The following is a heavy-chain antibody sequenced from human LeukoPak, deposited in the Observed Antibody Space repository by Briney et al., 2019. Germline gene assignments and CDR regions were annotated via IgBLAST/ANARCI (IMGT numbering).Heavy chain of an antibody. J-gene: IGHJ5*02. CDR3: ASGVRDGYLGWFDP. Sequence: SETLSLTCTVSGGSISTGSYYWNWIRQPAGKGLEWIGRIYISGSTNYNPSLKSRVAISVDTSKNQFSLKLTSVTAADTAVYYCASGVRDGYLGWFDPWGQGTLVTVSS. V-gene: IGHV4-61*02. D-gene: IGHD5-24*01. CDR1: GGSISTGSYY. CDR2: IYISGST.